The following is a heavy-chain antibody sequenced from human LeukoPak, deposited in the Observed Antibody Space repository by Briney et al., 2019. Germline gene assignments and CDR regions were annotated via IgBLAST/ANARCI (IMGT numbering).Heavy chain of an antibody. CDR2: ISSSSSYI. D-gene: IGHD6-13*01. J-gene: IGHJ4*02. CDR3: ARLPKAAAGNYLDY. Sequence: GGSLRLSCAASGFTFSSYSMNWVRQAPGKGLEWVSSISSSSSYIYYADSVKGRFTISRDNAKNSLYLQMNSLRAEDTAVYYCARLPKAAAGNYLDYWGQGTLVTVSS. CDR1: GFTFSSYS. V-gene: IGHV3-21*01.